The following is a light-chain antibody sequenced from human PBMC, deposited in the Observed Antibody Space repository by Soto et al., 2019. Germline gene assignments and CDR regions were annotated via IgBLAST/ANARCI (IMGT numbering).Light chain of an antibody. CDR2: FVS. Sequence: DIVMTQSPLSLPVTPGESASISCRSSQSLLHSDGNTHLDWYLQKPGQSPQLLINFVSNRSSGVPDRFSGSGSGTEFTLKISTVEAEDVGIYYCMQAAQIPWTFGQGTKVEIK. V-gene: IGKV2-28*01. CDR3: MQAAQIPWT. CDR1: QSLLHSDGNTH. J-gene: IGKJ1*01.